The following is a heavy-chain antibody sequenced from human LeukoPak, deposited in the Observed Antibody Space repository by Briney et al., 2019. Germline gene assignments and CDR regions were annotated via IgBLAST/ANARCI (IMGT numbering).Heavy chain of an antibody. CDR1: GGSFSGYY. CDR3: ARAGSSSWSNLRYRDWFDP. J-gene: IGHJ5*02. V-gene: IGHV4-34*01. D-gene: IGHD6-13*01. CDR2: INHSGST. Sequence: KTSETLSLTCAVYGGSFSGYYWSCIRQPPGKGLEWIGEINHSGSTNYNPSLKSRVTIPVDMSKNQFSLKLSSVTAADTAVYYCARAGSSSWSNLRYRDWFDPWGQGTLVTVSS.